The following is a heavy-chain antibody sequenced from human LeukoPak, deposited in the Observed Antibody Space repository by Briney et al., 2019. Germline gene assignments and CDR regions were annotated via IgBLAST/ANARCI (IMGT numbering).Heavy chain of an antibody. D-gene: IGHD3-10*01. CDR2: IYYSGST. CDR1: GGSISSSSYY. Sequence: SETLSLTCTVSGGSISSSSYYWGWIRQPPGKGLEWIGSIYYSGSTYYNPSLKSRVTISVDTSKNQFSLKLTSVTAADTAVYYCARDSGGGSGSYYRYLDYWGQGTLVTASS. J-gene: IGHJ4*02. V-gene: IGHV4-39*02. CDR3: ARDSGGGSGSYYRYLDY.